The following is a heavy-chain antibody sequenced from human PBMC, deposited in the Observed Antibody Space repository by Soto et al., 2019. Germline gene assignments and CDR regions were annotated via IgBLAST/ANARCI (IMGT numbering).Heavy chain of an antibody. D-gene: IGHD3-22*01. CDR1: GDSISSSTYY. CDR3: VSPEGYYDSSGYTLDY. Sequence: SETLSLTCTVSGDSISSSTYYWGWIRQSPGKGLEWIGSMFYSGNTYYNPSLKSRVTLSIDTSKNQFSLKLNSVTAADTAVYYCVSPEGYYDSSGYTLDYWGQGTLVTVS. J-gene: IGHJ4*02. V-gene: IGHV4-39*01. CDR2: MFYSGNT.